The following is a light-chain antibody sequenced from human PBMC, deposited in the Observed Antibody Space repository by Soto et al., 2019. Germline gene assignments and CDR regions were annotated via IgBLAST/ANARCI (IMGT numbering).Light chain of an antibody. CDR3: QQYYSIPVT. V-gene: IGKV1-39*01. CDR2: AAS. CDR1: QSINTY. Sequence: DIQMTQSPSSLSASVGDRVTITCRASQSINTYLNWYQRKPGKAPNLLIYAASSLQSGVPSRFSGSGSGTDFTLTISSLQPEDFATYYCQQYYSIPVTFGGGTKVDIK. J-gene: IGKJ4*01.